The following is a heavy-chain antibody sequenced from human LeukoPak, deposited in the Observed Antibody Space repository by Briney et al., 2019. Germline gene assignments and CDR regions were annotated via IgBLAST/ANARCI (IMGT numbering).Heavy chain of an antibody. D-gene: IGHD1-1*01. J-gene: IGHJ4*02. Sequence: GGSLRLSCAASGLTFSNYYMTWVRQAPGKGLEWVANINQDGNERYYVDSVKGRFTISRDSAKNSLYLQMNSLRAEDTAVYYCARPNFYPDYWGQGTLVTVSS. CDR2: INQDGNER. CDR1: GLTFSNYY. V-gene: IGHV3-7*01. CDR3: ARPNFYPDY.